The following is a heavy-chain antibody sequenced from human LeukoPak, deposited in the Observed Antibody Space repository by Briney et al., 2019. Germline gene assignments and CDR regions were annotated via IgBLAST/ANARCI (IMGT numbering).Heavy chain of an antibody. CDR1: GFTFSSYG. J-gene: IGHJ4*02. D-gene: IGHD3-22*01. Sequence: GGSLRLSCAASGFTFSSYGMHWVRQAPGKGLEWVAVMWYDGSNKYYADSVKGRFTISRDNSKNTLYLQMNSLRAEDTAVYYCASGHDYYDSSGYSYWGQGTLVTVSS. CDR2: MWYDGSNK. V-gene: IGHV3-33*01. CDR3: ASGHDYYDSSGYSY.